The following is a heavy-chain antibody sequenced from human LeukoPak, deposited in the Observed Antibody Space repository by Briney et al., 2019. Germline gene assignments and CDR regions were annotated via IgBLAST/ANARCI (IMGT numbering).Heavy chain of an antibody. CDR1: GFTFSSYG. V-gene: IGHV3-33*01. Sequence: GGCLRLSCAASGFTFSSYGMHWVRQAPGKGLEWVAVIWYDGSNKFYADSVKGRFTISRDNPKNTLYLQMNSLRAEDTAVYYCARDRAAADLDYWGQGTLVTVSS. CDR3: ARDRAAADLDY. CDR2: IWYDGSNK. J-gene: IGHJ4*02. D-gene: IGHD6-13*01.